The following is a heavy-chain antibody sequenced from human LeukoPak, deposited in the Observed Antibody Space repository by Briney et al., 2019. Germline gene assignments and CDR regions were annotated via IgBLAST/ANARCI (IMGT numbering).Heavy chain of an antibody. CDR2: IGNKASNYAT. CDR1: GFTFSGSA. V-gene: IGHV3-73*01. J-gene: IGHJ4*02. CDR3: AGNYDSWTGLNY. D-gene: IGHD3-3*01. Sequence: GGSLRLSCAASGFTFSGSAMHWVRQASGKGLEWVGHIGNKASNYATDYAPSLKGRFTISRDDSKDTAYLRVNSLKPEDTAVYYCAGNYDSWTGLNYWGLGTLVTVSS.